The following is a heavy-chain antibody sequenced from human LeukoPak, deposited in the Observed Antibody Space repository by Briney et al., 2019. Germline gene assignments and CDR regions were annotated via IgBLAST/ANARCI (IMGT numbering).Heavy chain of an antibody. CDR1: GFTFDDYA. V-gene: IGHV3-9*01. CDR3: AKDKSGSYPWYFDY. Sequence: GGSLRLSCAASGFTFDDYAMHWVRQAPGKGLEWVSGISWNSGSIGYADSMKGRFTISRDNAKNSLYLQMNSLRAEDTALYYCAKDKSGSYPWYFDYWGQGTLVTVSS. D-gene: IGHD1-26*01. J-gene: IGHJ4*02. CDR2: ISWNSGSI.